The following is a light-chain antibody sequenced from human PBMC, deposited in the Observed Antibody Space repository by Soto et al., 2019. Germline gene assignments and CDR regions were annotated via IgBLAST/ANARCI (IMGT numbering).Light chain of an antibody. CDR1: QSVSSY. CDR2: GAS. Sequence: EIVLTQSPVTLSLSPGERATLSCRASQSVSSYLAWYQQKPGQAPRLLIYGASTRATGIPDRFSGDGSVTHFTLTISRLEAEDFVMYYCQQYGSSPITFGQGTRLEI. CDR3: QQYGSSPIT. J-gene: IGKJ5*01. V-gene: IGKV3-20*01.